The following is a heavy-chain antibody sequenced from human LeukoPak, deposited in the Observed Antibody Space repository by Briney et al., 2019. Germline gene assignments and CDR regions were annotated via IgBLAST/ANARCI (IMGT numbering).Heavy chain of an antibody. V-gene: IGHV3-66*02. D-gene: IGHD3-16*01. CDR1: GFTVSSND. CDR2: ISSGGRT. CDR3: ARTPYYLGPFDY. J-gene: IGHJ4*02. Sequence: GGSLRLSCAASGFTVSSNDMNWIRQAPGKGLEWVSLISSGGRTYYAESEKGRFTISRDNSKNTLSLQMNSLRAEDTAVYYCARTPYYLGPFDYWGQGTLVTVSS.